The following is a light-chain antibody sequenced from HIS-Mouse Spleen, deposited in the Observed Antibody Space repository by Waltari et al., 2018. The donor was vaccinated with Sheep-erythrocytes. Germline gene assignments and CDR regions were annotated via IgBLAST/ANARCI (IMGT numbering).Light chain of an antibody. J-gene: IGLJ1*01. Sequence: QSALTQPRSVSGSPGQSVTISCTGTSSDDGGYNYVSWYQQHPRKAPKLMIYDVSQRPSGVPDRFSGSKSGNTASLTISGLQAEDEADYYCCSYAGSYNHVFATGTKVTVL. V-gene: IGLV2-11*01. CDR3: CSYAGSYNHV. CDR2: DVS. CDR1: SSDDGGYNY.